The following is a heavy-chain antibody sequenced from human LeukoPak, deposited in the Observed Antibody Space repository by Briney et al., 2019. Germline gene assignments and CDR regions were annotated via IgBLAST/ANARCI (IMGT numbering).Heavy chain of an antibody. CDR1: GFTFSSYW. J-gene: IGHJ4*02. CDR3: ARDLADYYDSSGYFY. V-gene: IGHV3-7*01. Sequence: LPGGSLRLSCAASGFTFSSYWMSWVRQAPGKGLEWVANIKQVGSEKYYVDSVKGRFTISRDNAKNSLYLQMNSLRAEDTAVYYCARDLADYYDSSGYFYWGQRTLVTVSS. CDR2: IKQVGSEK. D-gene: IGHD3-22*01.